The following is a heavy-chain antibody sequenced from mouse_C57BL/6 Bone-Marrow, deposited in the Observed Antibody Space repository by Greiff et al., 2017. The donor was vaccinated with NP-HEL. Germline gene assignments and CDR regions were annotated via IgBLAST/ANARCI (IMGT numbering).Heavy chain of an antibody. Sequence: QVQLQQPGAELVKPGASVKLSCKASGYTFTSYWMQWVQQRPGQGLEWIGEIDPSDSSTNYNQKFKGKATLTVDTSSSTAYMQLSSLTSEDSAVYYCARLPAYWGKGTLVTVSA. CDR2: IDPSDSST. J-gene: IGHJ3*01. V-gene: IGHV1-50*01. D-gene: IGHD6-1*01. CDR1: GYTFTSYW. CDR3: ARLPAY.